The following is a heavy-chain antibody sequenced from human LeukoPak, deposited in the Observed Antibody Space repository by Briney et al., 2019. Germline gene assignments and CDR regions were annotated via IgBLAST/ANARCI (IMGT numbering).Heavy chain of an antibody. CDR3: ARTVVDIAVVPAAMSDGRNYYYYMDV. CDR1: GGSISSSSYY. Sequence: SETLSLTCTVSGGSISSSSYYWGWIRQPPGKGLGWVGSIYYSGSTYYNPSLKSRVTISVCTSKNEFSLKVTSVPAADTAVYSCARTVVDIAVVPAAMSDGRNYYYYMDVWGKGTTVTVSS. J-gene: IGHJ6*03. CDR2: IYYSGST. V-gene: IGHV4-39*01. D-gene: IGHD2-2*03.